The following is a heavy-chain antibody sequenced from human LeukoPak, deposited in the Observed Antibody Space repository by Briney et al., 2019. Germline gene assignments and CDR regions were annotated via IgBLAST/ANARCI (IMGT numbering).Heavy chain of an antibody. V-gene: IGHV4-34*01. D-gene: IGHD6-13*01. J-gene: IGHJ4*02. CDR1: GGSFSGYY. Sequence: PSETLSLTCAVYGGSFSGYYWSWIRQPPGKGLEWIGEINHSGSTYYKPSLKSRVTISVDTSKNQFSLKLSSVTAADTAVYYCARLSPLGSSTYYFDYWGQGTLVTVSS. CDR2: INHSGST. CDR3: ARLSPLGSSTYYFDY.